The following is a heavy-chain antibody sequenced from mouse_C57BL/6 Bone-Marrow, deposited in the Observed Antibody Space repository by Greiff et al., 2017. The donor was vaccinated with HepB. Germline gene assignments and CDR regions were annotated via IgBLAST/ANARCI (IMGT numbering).Heavy chain of an antibody. V-gene: IGHV5-12*01. CDR1: GFTFSDYY. D-gene: IGHD3-2*02. J-gene: IGHJ3*01. CDR3: ARQIEGLRLRGAY. CDR2: ISNGGGST. Sequence: EVQVVESGGGLVQPGGSLKLSCAASGFTFSDYYMYWVRQTPEKRLEWVAYISNGGGSTYYPDTVKGRFTISRDNAKNTLYLQMSRLKSEDTAMYYCARQIEGLRLRGAYWGQGTLVTVSA.